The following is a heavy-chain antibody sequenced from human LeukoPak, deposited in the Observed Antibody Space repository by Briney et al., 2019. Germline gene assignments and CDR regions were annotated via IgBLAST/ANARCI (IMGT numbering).Heavy chain of an antibody. CDR2: FDPEDGET. D-gene: IGHD4-17*01. V-gene: IGHV1-24*01. CDR1: GYTLSELA. Sequence: ASVKASCKVSGYTLSELAIHWVRQAPGKGLEWMGGFDPEDGETVYAQKFQGRVTMTEDTSTDTAYMEVGSLRSEDTAVYFCAIGRTDYGDYLYWGQGTLVTVSS. CDR3: AIGRTDYGDYLY. J-gene: IGHJ4*02.